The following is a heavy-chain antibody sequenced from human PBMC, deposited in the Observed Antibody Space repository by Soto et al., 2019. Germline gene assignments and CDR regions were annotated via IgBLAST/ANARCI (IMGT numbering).Heavy chain of an antibody. CDR2: ISSSRSTI. Sequence: EVQLVESGGGLVQPGGSLRLSCAASGFTFSSYSMNWVRQAPGKGLEWVSYISSSRSTIYYADSVKGRFTISRDNAKNTLYQQMNSLIVEDTAVYYCARGWAVTRVYMDVWGKGTTVTVSS. CDR1: GFTFSSYS. V-gene: IGHV3-48*01. CDR3: ARGWAVTRVYMDV. D-gene: IGHD4-4*01. J-gene: IGHJ6*03.